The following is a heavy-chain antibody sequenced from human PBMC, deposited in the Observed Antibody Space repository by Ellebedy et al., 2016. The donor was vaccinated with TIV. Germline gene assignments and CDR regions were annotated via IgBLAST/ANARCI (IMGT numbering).Heavy chain of an antibody. Sequence: PGGSLRLSCAASGFTFNNYAMSWVRQAPGKGLEWVSTISHTGSRTYYANSVEGRFIISRDNAKNSLYLRINNPRAEDTAVNYCARVRLTSWSFDLWGPGTLVTVSS. D-gene: IGHD2-21*01. CDR3: ARVRLTSWSFDL. V-gene: IGHV3-23*01. CDR2: ISHTGSRT. CDR1: GFTFNNYA. J-gene: IGHJ2*01.